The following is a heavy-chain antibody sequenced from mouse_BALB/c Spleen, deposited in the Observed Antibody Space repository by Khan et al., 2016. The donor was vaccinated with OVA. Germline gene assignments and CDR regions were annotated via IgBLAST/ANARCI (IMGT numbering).Heavy chain of an antibody. Sequence: QIQLVQSGPELKKSGETVRISCKASGYTFTTAGMQWVQKMPGKGLKWIGWINTHSGVPKYAEDFKGRFAFSLETSASTAYLQITNLKNEDTATXSWSRGGAAYYRYEGGAMDYWGQGTSVTVSS. CDR3: SRGGAAYYRYEGGAMDY. CDR2: INTHSGVP. V-gene: IGHV9-4*02. D-gene: IGHD2-14*01. J-gene: IGHJ4*01. CDR1: GYTFTTAG.